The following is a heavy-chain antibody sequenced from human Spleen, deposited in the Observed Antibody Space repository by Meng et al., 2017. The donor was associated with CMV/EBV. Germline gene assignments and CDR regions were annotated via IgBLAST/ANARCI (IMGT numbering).Heavy chain of an antibody. CDR1: GGSITSYY. CDR3: ARAPDVLVPASFDY. Sequence: GSLRLSCTVSGGSITSYYWSWIRQPPGKGLEWIGYIYYSGSTNYNPSLKSRVTISADTSKNQFSLKLSSVTSADTAVYYCARAPDVLVPASFDYWGQGTLVTVSS. J-gene: IGHJ4*02. CDR2: IYYSGST. D-gene: IGHD2-2*01. V-gene: IGHV4-59*08.